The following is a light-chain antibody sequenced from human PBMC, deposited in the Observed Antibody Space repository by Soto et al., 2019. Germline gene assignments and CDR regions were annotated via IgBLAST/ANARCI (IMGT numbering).Light chain of an antibody. CDR3: QTWGTGIQV. CDR2: VNSDGSH. V-gene: IGLV4-69*01. CDR1: SGHSSYT. Sequence: QPVLTQSPSASASLGASVKLTCTLSSGHSSYTIAWHQQQAEKGPRYLMNVNSDGSHSKGDGIPDRFSGSSSGAERYLTISSLQSEDEADYYCQTWGTGIQVFGGGTKLTVL. J-gene: IGLJ2*01.